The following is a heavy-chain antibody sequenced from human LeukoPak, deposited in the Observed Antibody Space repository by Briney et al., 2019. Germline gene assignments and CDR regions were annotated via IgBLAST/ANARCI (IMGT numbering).Heavy chain of an antibody. CDR1: GFTFSSYA. V-gene: IGHV3-23*01. CDR2: ISGSGGST. D-gene: IGHD2-2*02. J-gene: IGHJ4*02. Sequence: GGSLRPSCAASGFTFSSYAMSWVRQAPGKGLEWVSAISGSGGSTYYADSVKGRFTISRDNSKNTRYLQMNSLRAEDTAVYYCAKDLCSSTSCYTNRSFDYWGQGTLVTVSS. CDR3: AKDLCSSTSCYTNRSFDY.